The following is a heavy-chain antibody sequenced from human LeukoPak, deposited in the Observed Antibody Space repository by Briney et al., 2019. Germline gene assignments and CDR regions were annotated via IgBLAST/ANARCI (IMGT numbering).Heavy chain of an antibody. V-gene: IGHV4-59*01. Sequence: SETLSLTCTVSGGSISSYYWSWIRQPPGKGLEWIGYIYYSGSTNYNPSLKSRVTISVDTSKNQFSLKLRSVTTTDTAVYYCARAGTLGLDFDYWGQGTLVTVSS. D-gene: IGHD1-1*01. CDR2: IYYSGST. CDR1: GGSISSYY. J-gene: IGHJ4*02. CDR3: ARAGTLGLDFDY.